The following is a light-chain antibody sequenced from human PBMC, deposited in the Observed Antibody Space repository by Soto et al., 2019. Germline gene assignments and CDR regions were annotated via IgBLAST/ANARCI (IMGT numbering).Light chain of an antibody. Sequence: EIVLTQSPATLSSFPGDRVTLSCRASQYINTRLAWYQHRPGQSPRLLIYQTSLRAAGIPARFSASGSGTDFTLTISDVQPEDFELYYCHQLQSWHRKFGKGTKVDIX. CDR2: QTS. V-gene: IGKV3D-11*01. CDR1: QYINTR. J-gene: IGKJ1*01. CDR3: HQLQSWHRK.